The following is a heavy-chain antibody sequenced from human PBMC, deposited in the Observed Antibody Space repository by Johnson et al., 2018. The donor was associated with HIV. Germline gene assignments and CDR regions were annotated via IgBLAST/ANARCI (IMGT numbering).Heavy chain of an antibody. J-gene: IGHJ3*02. V-gene: IGHV3-33*01. CDR2: IWYDGNKT. D-gene: IGHD4-11*01. Sequence: QVQLVESGGGVVQPGRSLRLSCAASGFTFSSYGMHWVRQAPGKGLEWVAVIWYDGNKTYYADSVRGLTISRDNSKNTLYLQLSSLRSEDTAVYYCARETRDDAFDIWGQGTMVTVSS. CDR1: GFTFSSYG. CDR3: ARETRDDAFDI.